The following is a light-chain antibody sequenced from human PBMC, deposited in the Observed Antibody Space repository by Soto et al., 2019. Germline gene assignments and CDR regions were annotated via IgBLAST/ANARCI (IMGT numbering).Light chain of an antibody. V-gene: IGKV3-20*01. Sequence: EIVFAQVPDTPSLSPGKLATFSSETSPSVSSRYLDSYQQKPGQAPRLLIYGAASRATGILDRFSGSVSGTDFTLTISRLEPEDFAVYYCQKYGSSPLTFGGGTKVDIK. CDR1: PSVSSRY. CDR3: QKYGSSPLT. J-gene: IGKJ4*01. CDR2: GAA.